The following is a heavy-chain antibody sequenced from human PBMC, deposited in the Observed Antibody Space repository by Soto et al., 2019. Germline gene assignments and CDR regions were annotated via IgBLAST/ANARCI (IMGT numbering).Heavy chain of an antibody. V-gene: IGHV4-34*01. D-gene: IGHD2-15*01. CDR2: INHSGST. CDR3: ARRSGYCSGGSCAFRYYYYYYMDV. J-gene: IGHJ6*03. CDR1: GGSFSGYY. Sequence: ETLSLTCAVYGGSFSGYYWSWIRQPPGKGLEWIGEINHSGSTNYNPSLKSRVTISVDTSKNQFSLKLSSVTAADTAVYYCARRSGYCSGGSCAFRYYYYYYMDVWGKGTTVTVSS.